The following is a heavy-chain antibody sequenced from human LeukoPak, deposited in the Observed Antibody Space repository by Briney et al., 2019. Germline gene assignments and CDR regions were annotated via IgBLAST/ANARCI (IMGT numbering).Heavy chain of an antibody. Sequence: GESLRISCKGSGYSFTSYWISWVRQMPGKGLEWMGRIDPSDSDTNYSPSFQGHVTISADKSISTAYLQWSSLKASDTAMYYCAIYYGSGSSFDYWGQGTLVTVSS. CDR3: AIYYGSGSSFDY. CDR1: GYSFTSYW. CDR2: IDPSDSDT. D-gene: IGHD3-10*01. V-gene: IGHV5-10-1*01. J-gene: IGHJ4*02.